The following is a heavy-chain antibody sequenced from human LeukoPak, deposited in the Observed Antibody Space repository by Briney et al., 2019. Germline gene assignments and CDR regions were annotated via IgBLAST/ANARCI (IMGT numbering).Heavy chain of an antibody. CDR2: INSDGSST. D-gene: IGHD3-22*01. J-gene: IGHJ6*02. CDR3: ARPFYYDNNGGEGMDV. Sequence: GGSLRLSCAASGFTFSSYWMHWVRQAPGKGLVWVSRINSDGSSTNYADSVKGRFTISRDNAKNTLYLQMSSLRAEDTAVYYCARPFYYDNNGGEGMDVWGQGTTVTVSS. V-gene: IGHV3-74*01. CDR1: GFTFSSYW.